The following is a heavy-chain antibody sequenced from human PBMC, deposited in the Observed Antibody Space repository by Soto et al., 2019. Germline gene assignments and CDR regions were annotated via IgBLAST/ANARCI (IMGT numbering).Heavy chain of an antibody. CDR2: ISDSGST. Sequence: EIQLLESGGGLVQPGGSLRLSCEASGFTFSSYAMSWVRQAPGKGLEWVSTISDSGSTYYADSVKGRFSISRDNSKNTLYLQMNSLRAEDTAVYHCAKVRGENGYCTRTSCLYYFDYWGQGTLVTVSS. J-gene: IGHJ4*02. CDR1: GFTFSSYA. D-gene: IGHD2-2*03. CDR3: AKVRGENGYCTRTSCLYYFDY. V-gene: IGHV3-23*01.